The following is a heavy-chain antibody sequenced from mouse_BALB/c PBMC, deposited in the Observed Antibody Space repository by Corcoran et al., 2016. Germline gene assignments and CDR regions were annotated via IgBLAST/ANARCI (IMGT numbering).Heavy chain of an antibody. CDR1: GYTFTDYY. D-gene: IGHD2-14*01. Sequence: EVQLQQSGPELVKPGASVKMSCKASGYTFTDYYMKWVKQSHGKNLEWIGDVDPNNGGTSYSQNFKGKATLTVDKSSSTAYMQRNSLTSEDSAGYFRARDRYWYFDVGGAGITVTVSS. CDR2: VDPNNGGT. V-gene: IGHV1-26*01. J-gene: IGHJ1*01. CDR3: ARDRYWYFDV.